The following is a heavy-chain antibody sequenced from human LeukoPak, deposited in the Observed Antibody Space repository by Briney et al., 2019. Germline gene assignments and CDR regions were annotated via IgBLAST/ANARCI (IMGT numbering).Heavy chain of an antibody. CDR2: ISYDGSNK. J-gene: IGHJ6*02. CDR3: ARGYSNPYYCMDV. CDR1: GFTFSSYD. V-gene: IGHV3-30*03. Sequence: GGSLRLSCAASGFTFSSYDMHWVRQAPGKGLEWVAVISYDGSNKYYADSVKGRFTISRDNSKNTLYLQMNSLRAEDTAVYYCARGYSNPYYCMDVWGQETTVTVSS. D-gene: IGHD4-11*01.